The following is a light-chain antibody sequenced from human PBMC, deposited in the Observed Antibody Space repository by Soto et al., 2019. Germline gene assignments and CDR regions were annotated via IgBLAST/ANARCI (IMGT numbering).Light chain of an antibody. Sequence: QSALTQPRSVSGSPGQSVTISCTGTSSDVGGYNYVSWYQQHPGKAPKLMIYDVSKRPSGVPDRFSGSKSGNTASPTISGLQAEDEADYYCCSYAGRSYVFGTGTKLTVL. V-gene: IGLV2-11*01. CDR1: SSDVGGYNY. J-gene: IGLJ1*01. CDR2: DVS. CDR3: CSYAGRSYV.